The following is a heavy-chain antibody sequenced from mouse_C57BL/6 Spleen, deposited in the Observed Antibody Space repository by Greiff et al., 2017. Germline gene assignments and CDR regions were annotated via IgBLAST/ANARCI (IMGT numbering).Heavy chain of an antibody. J-gene: IGHJ3*01. Sequence: EVQLQQSGPELVKPGASVKISCKASGYTFTDYYMNWVKQSHGKSLEWIGDINPNNGGTSYNQKFKGKATLTVDKSSSTAYMELRSLTSEDSAGYYCARDGYYGFAYWGQWTLVTVSA. CDR1: GYTFTDYY. CDR3: ARDGYYGFAY. CDR2: INPNNGGT. D-gene: IGHD2-3*01. V-gene: IGHV1-26*01.